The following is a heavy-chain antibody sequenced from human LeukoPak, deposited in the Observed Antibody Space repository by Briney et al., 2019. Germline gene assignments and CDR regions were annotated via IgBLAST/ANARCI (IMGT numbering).Heavy chain of an antibody. V-gene: IGHV4-4*07. CDR2: IYTSEST. D-gene: IGHD3-16*02. CDR1: GGSISSYY. Sequence: SETLSLTCTVSGGSISSYYWSWIRQPAGKGLEWIGRIYTSESTNYNPSLKSRVTMSVDTSKNQFSLKLSSVTAADTAVYYCAREFEVGYDYVWGSYRSYYFDYWGQGTLVTVSS. J-gene: IGHJ4*02. CDR3: AREFEVGYDYVWGSYRSYYFDY.